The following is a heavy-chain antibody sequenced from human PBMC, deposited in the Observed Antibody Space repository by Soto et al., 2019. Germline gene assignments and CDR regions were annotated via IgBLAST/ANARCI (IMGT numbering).Heavy chain of an antibody. V-gene: IGHV1-69*01. Sequence: QVQLVQSGAEVKKPGSSVKFSSTASGGAFRNYAVSWVRQAPGQGLEWMGAVMPTFGAGVYAQKFQGRLTIFADESTNTAYLNVSSLTFEDAAIYYCAASRGFYEAMDAWGQGTTLTVSS. J-gene: IGHJ6*02. D-gene: IGHD3-22*01. CDR2: VMPTFGAG. CDR3: AASRGFYEAMDA. CDR1: GGAFRNYA.